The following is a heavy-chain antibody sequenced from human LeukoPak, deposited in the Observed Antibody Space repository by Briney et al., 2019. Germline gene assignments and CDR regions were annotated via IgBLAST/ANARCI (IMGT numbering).Heavy chain of an antibody. V-gene: IGHV3-21*01. CDR3: ARDPYSGYPYFDY. D-gene: IGHD5-12*01. CDR2: ISSSSSYI. J-gene: IGHJ4*02. CDR1: GFTFSSYS. Sequence: PGGPLRLSCAASGFTFSSYSMNWVRQAPGKGLEWVSSISSSSSYIYYADSVKGRFTISRDNAKNSLYLQMNSLRAEDTAVYYCARDPYSGYPYFDYWGQGTLVTVSS.